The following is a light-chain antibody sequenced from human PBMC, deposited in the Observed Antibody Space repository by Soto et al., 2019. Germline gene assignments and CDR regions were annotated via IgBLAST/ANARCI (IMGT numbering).Light chain of an antibody. CDR3: QQYNDYQYT. CDR2: KAT. V-gene: IGKV1-5*03. J-gene: IGKJ2*01. Sequence: DIEMTQSPSTLSVSVGDRVTITCRASQSITTWLAWYQQKPGKAPKLLIYKATNVQTGVPSRFSGSGSGTEFSLTISSLQPEDFAIYYCQQYNDYQYTFGQGTKLEIK. CDR1: QSITTW.